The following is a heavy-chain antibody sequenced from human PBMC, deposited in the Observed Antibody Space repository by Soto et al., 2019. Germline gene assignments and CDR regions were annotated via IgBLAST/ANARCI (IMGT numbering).Heavy chain of an antibody. CDR1: GYTFTSYG. J-gene: IGHJ6*02. CDR2: ISAYNVET. CDR3: ARDWVALKVAYVKDV. D-gene: IGHD2-15*01. V-gene: IGHV1-18*04. Sequence: ASGKVSCKASGYTFTSYGISWVRQAPGQGLEWMGWISAYNVETNDVQKFQGRVTMTTETSTNTAYMELRSLRSDDTAVYYCARDWVALKVAYVKDVWGLGSPFTVSS.